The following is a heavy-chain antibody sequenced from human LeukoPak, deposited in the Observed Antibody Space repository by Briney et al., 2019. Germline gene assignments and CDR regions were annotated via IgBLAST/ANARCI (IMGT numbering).Heavy chain of an antibody. J-gene: IGHJ4*02. V-gene: IGHV3-23*01. CDR3: ARDRPSSGWYGTDY. Sequence: GGSLRLSCAASGFTFSTYAMSWVRQAPGKGLEWISAISGSGGSTYYADSVRGRFTISRDNSKNTLFLQMNSLRAEDTAIYYCARDRPSSGWYGTDYWGQGTLVTVSS. CDR1: GFTFSTYA. D-gene: IGHD6-19*01. CDR2: ISGSGGST.